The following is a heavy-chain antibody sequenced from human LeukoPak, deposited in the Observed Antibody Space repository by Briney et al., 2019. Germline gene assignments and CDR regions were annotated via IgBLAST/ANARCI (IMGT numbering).Heavy chain of an antibody. V-gene: IGHV3-9*01. CDR1: GFTFDDYA. J-gene: IGHJ4*02. Sequence: GGSLRLSCAASGFTFDDYAMHWVRQAPGKGLEWVSGISWNSGSIGYADSVKGRFTISRDNSKNTLYLQMNSLRAEDTAVYYCARDRGSGWYFDYWGQGTLVTVSS. D-gene: IGHD6-19*01. CDR2: ISWNSGSI. CDR3: ARDRGSGWYFDY.